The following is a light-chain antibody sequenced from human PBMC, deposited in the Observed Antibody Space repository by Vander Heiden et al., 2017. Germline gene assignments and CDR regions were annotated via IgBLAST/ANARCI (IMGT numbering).Light chain of an antibody. CDR2: AAS. Sequence: IHMTPFPSPVSASVGDRVTITGRASQGISSWLAWYQQKPGKAPKLLIYAASSLRSGVPSRFSGSGSGTDFTLTISSLQPEDIATYYCQQANSFPITFGQGTRLEIK. CDR3: QQANSFPIT. J-gene: IGKJ5*01. V-gene: IGKV1-12*01. CDR1: QGISSW.